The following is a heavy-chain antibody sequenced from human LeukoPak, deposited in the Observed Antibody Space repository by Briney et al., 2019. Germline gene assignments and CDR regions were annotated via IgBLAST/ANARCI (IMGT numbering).Heavy chain of an antibody. Sequence: GGSLRLSCAASGFTLSSYGMHWVRQAPGKGLEWVAFIRYDGSNKYYADSVKGRFTISRDNSKNTLYLQMNSLRAEDTAVYYCARDPGWFGENDAFDIWGQGTMVTVSS. CDR3: ARDPGWFGENDAFDI. V-gene: IGHV3-30*02. CDR1: GFTLSSYG. CDR2: IRYDGSNK. D-gene: IGHD3-10*01. J-gene: IGHJ3*02.